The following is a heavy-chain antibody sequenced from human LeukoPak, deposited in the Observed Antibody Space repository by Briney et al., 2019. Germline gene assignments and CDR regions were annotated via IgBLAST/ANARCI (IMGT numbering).Heavy chain of an antibody. D-gene: IGHD3-3*01. V-gene: IGHV3-30*03. CDR3: ARDPAKFWSGHDY. CDR2: ISYDGSNK. CDR1: GFTFSSYG. J-gene: IGHJ4*02. Sequence: GGALRLSCTASGFTFSSYGMHWVRQAPGKGLAWVAVISYDGSNKYYADSVKGRFTNSRDNSKNTLYVQMNSLRAEDTAVYYCARDPAKFWSGHDYWGQGTLVNVSS.